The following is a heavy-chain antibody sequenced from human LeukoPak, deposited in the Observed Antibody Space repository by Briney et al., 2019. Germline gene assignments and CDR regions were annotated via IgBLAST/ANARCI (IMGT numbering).Heavy chain of an antibody. Sequence: GGSLRLSCAASGFTFSSYGMHWVRRAPGKGLEWVALIWYDGTNKYYGDSVKGRFTISRDNSNNTLYLQMNSLRAEDTAVYFCARDANYYFDYWGQGTLVTVSS. CDR3: ARDANYYFDY. CDR1: GFTFSSYG. J-gene: IGHJ4*02. V-gene: IGHV3-33*08. CDR2: IWYDGTNK. D-gene: IGHD1-7*01.